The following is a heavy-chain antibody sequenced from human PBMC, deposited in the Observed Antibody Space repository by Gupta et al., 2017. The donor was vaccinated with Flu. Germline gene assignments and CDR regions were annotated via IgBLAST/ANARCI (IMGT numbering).Heavy chain of an antibody. Sequence: YWSWIRQPPGKGLEWIGYIYYSGSTYYNPSLKSRVTISVDTSKNQFSLKLSSVTAADTAVYYCARAPRVGYCSSTSCPLDYWGQGTLVTVSS. CDR3: ARAPRVGYCSSTSCPLDY. D-gene: IGHD2-2*01. CDR2: IYYSGST. V-gene: IGHV4-30-4*01. J-gene: IGHJ4*02. CDR1: Y.